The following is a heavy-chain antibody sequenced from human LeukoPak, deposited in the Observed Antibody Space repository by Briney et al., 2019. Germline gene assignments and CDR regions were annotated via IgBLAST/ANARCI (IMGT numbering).Heavy chain of an antibody. J-gene: IGHJ5*02. D-gene: IGHD1-7*01. Sequence: SETLSLTCTVSGGSISGHYWSWIRQSPGRGLEGIGNIYTSGSTNYNPSLNSRVTISIDTSKNQFSLKVSSMTAADTAVYYCARQAQDGTNNYFDPWGQGTLVTVSS. V-gene: IGHV4-4*09. CDR3: ARQAQDGTNNYFDP. CDR1: GGSISGHY. CDR2: IYTSGST.